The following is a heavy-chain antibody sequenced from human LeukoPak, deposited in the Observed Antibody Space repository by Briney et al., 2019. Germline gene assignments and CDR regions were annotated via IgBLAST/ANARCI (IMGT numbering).Heavy chain of an antibody. Sequence: GGSVRLSCAASGFTFNNYAMGWVRQAPGKGLEWVSGISGGGGCTYYADSVKGRFTIFRDNSKNTLYLQMNSLRAEDTAVYYCAVYYYSNGIDSFPHEAFLADSRGQ. D-gene: IGHD2-8*01. V-gene: IGHV3-23*01. CDR1: GFTFNNYA. CDR2: ISGGGGCT. J-gene: IGHJ6*01. CDR3: AVYYYSNGIDSFPHEAFLADS.